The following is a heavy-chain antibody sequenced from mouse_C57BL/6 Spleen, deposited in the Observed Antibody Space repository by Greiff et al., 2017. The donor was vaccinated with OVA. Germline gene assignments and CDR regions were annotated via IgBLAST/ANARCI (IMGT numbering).Heavy chain of an antibody. CDR1: GYTFTDYE. Sequence: VQLVESGAELVRPGASVTLSCKASGYTFTDYEMHWVKQTPVHGLEWIGAIDPETGGTAYNQKFKGKAILTADKSSSTAYMELRSLTSEDSAVYYCTREDYYGSSHWYFDVWGTGTTVTVSS. CDR3: TREDYYGSSHWYFDV. J-gene: IGHJ1*03. D-gene: IGHD1-1*01. CDR2: IDPETGGT. V-gene: IGHV1-15*01.